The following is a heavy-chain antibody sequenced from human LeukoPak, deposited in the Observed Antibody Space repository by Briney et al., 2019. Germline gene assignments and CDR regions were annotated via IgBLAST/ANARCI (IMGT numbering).Heavy chain of an antibody. D-gene: IGHD3-10*01. J-gene: IGHJ4*02. CDR2: ISSSGSTI. Sequence: GGSLRLPCAASGFTFSDYYMSWIRQAPGKGLEWVSYISSSGSTIYYADSVKGRFTISRDNDKNSLYLQMNSLRAEDTAVYYCASPVMVRGVIISYYFDYWGQGTLVTVSS. CDR1: GFTFSDYY. V-gene: IGHV3-11*01. CDR3: ASPVMVRGVIISYYFDY.